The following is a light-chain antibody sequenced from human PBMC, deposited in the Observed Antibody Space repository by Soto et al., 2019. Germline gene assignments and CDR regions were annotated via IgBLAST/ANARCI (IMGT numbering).Light chain of an antibody. Sequence: EIVMTQSPATLSVSPGERATLSCRASQSVSSNLAWYQQKPGQAPRLLIYGASTRATGIPARFSGSGSGTEFTLTISSLQSEDFAVYYCQQYNNWPPAVTFGPGTKVGIK. CDR2: GAS. J-gene: IGKJ3*01. CDR1: QSVSSN. CDR3: QQYNNWPPAVT. V-gene: IGKV3-15*01.